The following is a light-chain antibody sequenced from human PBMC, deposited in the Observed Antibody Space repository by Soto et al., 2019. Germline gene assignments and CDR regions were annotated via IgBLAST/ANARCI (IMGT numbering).Light chain of an antibody. CDR1: RTLFYPSNNKTY. J-gene: IGKJ2*01. CDR3: QQYHNTPFS. Sequence: DIVMTQSPDSLAVSLGERATINCKSNRTLFYPSNNKTYLAWYQQKAGQPPKLLIYWASMRESGVPDRFSGSGSGTDFTLTIISLQAEDVAIFYCQQYHNTPFSFGQGTKLEIK. V-gene: IGKV4-1*01. CDR2: WAS.